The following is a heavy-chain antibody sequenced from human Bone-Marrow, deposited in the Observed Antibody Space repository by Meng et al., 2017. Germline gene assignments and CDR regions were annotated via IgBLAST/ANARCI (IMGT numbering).Heavy chain of an antibody. CDR1: GGTFRNFW. CDR3: ARDPIYDFWSGYYHTIPYYYYYGMDV. CDR2: IKSKVDGGTT. J-gene: IGHJ6*02. V-gene: IGHV3-15*01. Sequence: GESLKISCVASGGTFRNFWMTWVRQAPGKGLEWVGRIKSKVDGGTTDFAAPVKGRFTISRDDAQNTLYLQMDSLKTEDTAVYYCARDPIYDFWSGYYHTIPYYYYYGMDVWGQGTTVTVSS. D-gene: IGHD3-3*01.